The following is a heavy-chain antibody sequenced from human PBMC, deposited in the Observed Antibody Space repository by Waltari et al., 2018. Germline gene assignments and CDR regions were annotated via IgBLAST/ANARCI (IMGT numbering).Heavy chain of an antibody. D-gene: IGHD4-17*01. CDR1: GYTFTSYY. CDR2: IDPSGGST. CDR3: ARDYGDYEYFQH. J-gene: IGHJ1*01. Sequence: QVQLVQSGAEVKKPGASVKVSCKASGYTFTSYYMHWVRQAPGQGLEWMGIIDPSGGSTSYAQKFQGRVTMTRDTSTSTVYMELSSLRSEDTAVDYCARDYGDYEYFQHWGQGTLVTVSS. V-gene: IGHV1-46*01.